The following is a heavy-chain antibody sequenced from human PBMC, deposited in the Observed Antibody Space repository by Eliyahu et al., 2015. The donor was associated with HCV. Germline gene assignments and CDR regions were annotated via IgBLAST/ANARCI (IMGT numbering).Heavy chain of an antibody. D-gene: IGHD6-25*01. CDR3: ARHSKPSGGGGWFDP. CDR1: GGSISSSGYY. Sequence: QLQLQESGPGLVKPSETLSLTXTVSGGSISSSGYYWGWIRQPPGKGLEWIGSIYYSGSTYYNPSLGSRLTISVDTSKNHLSLKLSSVTAADTAVYYCARHSKPSGGGGWFDPWGQGTLVTVFS. J-gene: IGHJ5*02. V-gene: IGHV4-39*01. CDR2: IYYSGST.